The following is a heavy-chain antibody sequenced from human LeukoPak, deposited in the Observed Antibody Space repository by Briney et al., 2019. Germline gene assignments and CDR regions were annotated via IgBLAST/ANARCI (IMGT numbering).Heavy chain of an antibody. J-gene: IGHJ4*02. Sequence: GGSLRLSCAASGFTFSSYAMHWVRQAPGKGLEWVAVISYDGSNKYYADSVKGRFTISRDNSKNTLYLQMNSLRAEDTAVYYCARAEQLLLDYWGQGTLVTVSS. CDR3: ARAEQLLLDY. V-gene: IGHV3-30*04. D-gene: IGHD6-6*01. CDR1: GFTFSSYA. CDR2: ISYDGSNK.